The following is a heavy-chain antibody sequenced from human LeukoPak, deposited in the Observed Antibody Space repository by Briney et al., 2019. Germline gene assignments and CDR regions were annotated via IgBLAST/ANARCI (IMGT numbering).Heavy chain of an antibody. J-gene: IGHJ4*02. CDR2: IIPIFETP. Sequence: EASVKVSCKASGVTFSSYAVSWVRQAPGQGLDWMGGIIPIFETPNYAQKFQGRVTITADDSTSTAYMELTSLTSEDTAVYYCARGVRAAAVGPPDYWGQGTLVTVSS. D-gene: IGHD6-13*01. CDR3: ARGVRAAAVGPPDY. V-gene: IGHV1-69*13. CDR1: GVTFSSYA.